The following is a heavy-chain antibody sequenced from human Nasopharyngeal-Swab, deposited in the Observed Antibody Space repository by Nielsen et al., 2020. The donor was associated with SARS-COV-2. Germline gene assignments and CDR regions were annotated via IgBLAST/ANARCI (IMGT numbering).Heavy chain of an antibody. J-gene: IGHJ1*01. Sequence: GGSLRLFCAASGFTFSSYWMHWVRQAPGKGLVWVSRINMYGGSTTYADSVKGRFTISRDNAKNTLYLQMNSLRAEGTAVYYCVRGPIEGATGYFQHWGQGALVTVSS. CDR2: INMYGGST. CDR1: GFTFSSYW. D-gene: IGHD1-26*01. V-gene: IGHV3-74*03. CDR3: VRGPIEGATGYFQH.